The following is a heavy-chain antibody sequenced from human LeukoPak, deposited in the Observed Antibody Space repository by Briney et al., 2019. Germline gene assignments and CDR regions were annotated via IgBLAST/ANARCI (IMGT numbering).Heavy chain of an antibody. J-gene: IGHJ4*02. V-gene: IGHV5-51*01. CDR3: ARPWGDRYSTNGACSYFDY. D-gene: IGHD2-8*01. Sequence: GESLKISCKGSGYSSTSYWIGWVRQMPGKGLEWMGIIYPGDSDTRYSPSFQGQVTISADKSISTAYLQWSSLKASDTAMYYCARPWGDRYSTNGACSYFDYWGQGTLVTVSS. CDR1: GYSSTSYW. CDR2: IYPGDSDT.